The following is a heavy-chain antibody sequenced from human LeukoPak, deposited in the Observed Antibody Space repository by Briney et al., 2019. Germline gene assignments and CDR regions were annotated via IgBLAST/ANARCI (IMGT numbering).Heavy chain of an antibody. J-gene: IGHJ4*02. D-gene: IGHD3-10*01. V-gene: IGHV1-18*01. Sequence: ASVKVSCKASGYTFTSYGISWVRQAPGQGLEWMGWVSAYNGNTNYAQKLQGRVTMTTDTSTSTAYMELRSLRSDDTAVYYCARDAYYYGSGSSFDYWGQGTLVTVSS. CDR2: VSAYNGNT. CDR3: ARDAYYYGSGSSFDY. CDR1: GYTFTSYG.